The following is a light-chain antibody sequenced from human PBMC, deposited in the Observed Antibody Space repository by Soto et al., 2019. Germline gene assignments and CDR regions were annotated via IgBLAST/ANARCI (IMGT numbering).Light chain of an antibody. CDR2: EVN. V-gene: IGLV2-8*01. J-gene: IGLJ1*01. CDR3: SSYAGSSNV. Sequence: QSALTQPPSASGSPGQSVAISCTGTSSDVGGYNYVSWYQQHPGKAPKLMIYEVNKRPSGVPDRFSGSKSGNTASLTVAGLQAEDEAAYYCSSYAGSSNVFGTGTQVIGL. CDR1: SSDVGGYNY.